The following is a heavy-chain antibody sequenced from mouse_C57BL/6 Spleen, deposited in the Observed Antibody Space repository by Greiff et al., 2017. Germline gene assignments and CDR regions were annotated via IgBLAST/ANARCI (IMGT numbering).Heavy chain of an antibody. J-gene: IGHJ4*01. V-gene: IGHV5-17*01. CDR3: ARGGLYAMDY. CDR1: GFTFSDYG. CDR2: ISSGNSNI. Sequence: EVKLVESGGGLVKPGGSLKLSCAASGFTFSDYGMHWVRQDPEKGLEWVAYISSGNSNIYYADTVKGRVTISRDNAKNTLFLQMTSLRSEDTAMYYCARGGLYAMDYWGQGTSVTVSS.